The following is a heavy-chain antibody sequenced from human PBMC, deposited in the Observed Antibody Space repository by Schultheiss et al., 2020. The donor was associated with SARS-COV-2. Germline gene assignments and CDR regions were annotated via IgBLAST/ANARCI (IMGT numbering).Heavy chain of an antibody. D-gene: IGHD3-3*01. CDR3: ARNYDFCSGYWPEGVDY. Sequence: GGSLRLSCAASGFTFSSYEMNWVRQAPGKGLEWVSYISSSGSTIYYADSVKGRFTISRDNAKNSLYLQMNSLRDEDTAVYYCARNYDFCSGYWPEGVDYWGQGTLVTVSS. CDR2: ISSSGSTI. J-gene: IGHJ4*02. V-gene: IGHV3-48*03. CDR1: GFTFSSYE.